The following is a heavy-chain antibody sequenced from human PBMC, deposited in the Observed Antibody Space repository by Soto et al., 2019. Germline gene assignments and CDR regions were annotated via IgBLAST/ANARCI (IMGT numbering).Heavy chain of an antibody. Sequence: GGSLRLPCVASGFTFSDYSISWIRQAPGKGLEWLAFIDSRGRTLSYADSVRGRFTISRDNAENSVYLQMDSLRADDTAVYYCARQAARNYIDSWGQGNSVTVSS. CDR3: ARQAARNYIDS. D-gene: IGHD6-6*01. CDR1: GFTFSDYS. V-gene: IGHV3-11*01. CDR2: IDSRGRTL. J-gene: IGHJ4*02.